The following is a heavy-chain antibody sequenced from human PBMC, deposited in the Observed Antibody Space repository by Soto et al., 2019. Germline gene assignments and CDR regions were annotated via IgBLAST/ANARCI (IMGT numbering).Heavy chain of an antibody. CDR2: INPSGGST. CDR1: GYTFTSYY. CDR3: ARAHGPYDGMDV. Sequence: ASVKVSCKASGYTFTSYYMHWVRQAPGQGLEWMGIINPSGGSTSYAQKFQGRVTMTRDTSTSTVYMELSSLRAEDTAVYYCARAHGPYDGMDVWGQGTTVTVSS. J-gene: IGHJ6*02. V-gene: IGHV1-46*01.